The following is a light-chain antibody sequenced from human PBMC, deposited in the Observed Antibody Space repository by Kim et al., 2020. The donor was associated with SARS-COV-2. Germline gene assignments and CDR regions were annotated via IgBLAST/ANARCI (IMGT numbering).Light chain of an antibody. CDR2: EGY. Sequence: PGQSITVSCTRTSTYVGNYSPVSWYQQYPGEAPKLIIFEGYKRPSGVSNRFSGSRSGNTASLTISGLRAEDEADYYCCSYAGSITFFGG. J-gene: IGLJ2*01. CDR1: STYVGNYSP. CDR3: CSYAGSITF. V-gene: IGLV2-23*03.